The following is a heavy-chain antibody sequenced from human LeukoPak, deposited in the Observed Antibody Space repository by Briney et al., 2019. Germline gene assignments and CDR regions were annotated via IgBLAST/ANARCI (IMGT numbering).Heavy chain of an antibody. V-gene: IGHV3-23*01. CDR2: ISESGAIT. J-gene: IGHJ4*02. CDR1: GFTFSSYG. Sequence: GGSLRLSCAASGFTFSSYGMHWVRQAPGKGLEWVSGISESGAITHYADSVKGRFTISRDNSKTTVFLQMNSLRAEDTAVYYCAVSVRFERVWHYFNNWGQGTQVTVSS. D-gene: IGHD3-9*01. CDR3: AVSVRFERVWHYFNN.